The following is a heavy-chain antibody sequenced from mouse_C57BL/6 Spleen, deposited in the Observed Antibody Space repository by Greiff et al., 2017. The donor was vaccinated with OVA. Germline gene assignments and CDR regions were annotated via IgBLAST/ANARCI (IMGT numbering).Heavy chain of an antibody. CDR3: AIITTVVATGGY. CDR2: IYPGSGST. V-gene: IGHV1-55*01. Sequence: QVQLQQPGAELVKPGASVKMSCKASGYTFTSYWITWVKQRPGQGLEWIGDIYPGSGSTNYNEKFKSKATLTVDTSSSTAYMQLSSLTSEDSAVYYCAIITTVVATGGYWGQGTTLTVSS. J-gene: IGHJ2*01. CDR1: GYTFTSYW. D-gene: IGHD1-1*01.